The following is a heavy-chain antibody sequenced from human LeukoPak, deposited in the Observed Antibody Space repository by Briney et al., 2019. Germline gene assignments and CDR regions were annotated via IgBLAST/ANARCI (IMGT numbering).Heavy chain of an antibody. D-gene: IGHD2-15*01. CDR2: IYYSGST. CDR1: GVSISSYH. CDR3: ARTTEGYCRGRSCYSYYYYMDV. J-gene: IGHJ6*03. Sequence: PSETLSLTCTVSGVSISSYHWSCLPHPPGRGLELIGYIYYSGSTNYNPSLKSRVTISVDTSKNQFSLKLRSVTAADTAVYYCARTTEGYCRGRSCYSYYYYMDVWGKGTTVTVSS. V-gene: IGHV4-59*01.